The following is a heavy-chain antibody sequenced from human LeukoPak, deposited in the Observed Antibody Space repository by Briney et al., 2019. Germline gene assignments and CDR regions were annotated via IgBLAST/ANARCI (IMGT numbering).Heavy chain of an antibody. J-gene: IGHJ4*02. CDR1: GFTFSSYA. CDR2: ISGSGGST. D-gene: IGHD3-22*01. CDR3: AKRDYDDYFDY. Sequence: GGSLRLSCAASGFTFSSYAMSWVRQAPGKGLEWVSAISGSGGSTYYADSVKGRFTISRDNSKNTLYLQTSSLRAEDTAVYYCAKRDYDDYFDYWGQGTLVTVSS. V-gene: IGHV3-23*01.